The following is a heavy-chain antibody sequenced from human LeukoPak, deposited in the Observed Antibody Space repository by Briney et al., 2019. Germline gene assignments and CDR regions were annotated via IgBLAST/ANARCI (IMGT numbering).Heavy chain of an antibody. Sequence: SETLSLTCAVYGGSFSGYYWSWIRQPPGKGLEWIGEINHSGSTNYNPSLKSRVTISVDTSKNQFSLKLSSVTAADTAVYYCAREGGGFDFWGQGTLVTVSS. V-gene: IGHV4-34*01. CDR3: AREGGGFDF. D-gene: IGHD3-16*01. CDR1: GGSFSGYY. J-gene: IGHJ4*02. CDR2: INHSGST.